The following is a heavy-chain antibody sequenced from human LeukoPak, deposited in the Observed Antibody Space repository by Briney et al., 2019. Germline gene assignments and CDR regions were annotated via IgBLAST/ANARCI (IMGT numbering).Heavy chain of an antibody. Sequence: GGSLRLSCAASGFTFSSYAMHWVRQAPGKGLEWVTFIRNDGSNKYYADSVKGRFTISRDNSKNTLYLQMNSLRPEDTAVYYCAKDLYPMVRGVIIGGPFDYWGQGTLVTVSS. J-gene: IGHJ4*02. CDR3: AKDLYPMVRGVIIGGPFDY. V-gene: IGHV3-30*02. CDR1: GFTFSSYA. CDR2: IRNDGSNK. D-gene: IGHD3-10*01.